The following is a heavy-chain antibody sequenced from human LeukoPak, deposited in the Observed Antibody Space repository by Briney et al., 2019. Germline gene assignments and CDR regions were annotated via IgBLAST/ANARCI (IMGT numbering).Heavy chain of an antibody. CDR2: TKSKTDGGTT. Sequence: GGSLRLSCAASGFTFSNAWMSWVRQAPGKGLEWVGRTKSKTDGGTTDYAAPVKGRFTISRDDSKNTLYLQMNSLKTEDTAVYYCTTILWDSNSMDFDYWGQGTLVTVSS. CDR3: TTILWDSNSMDFDY. V-gene: IGHV3-15*01. CDR1: GFTFSNAW. J-gene: IGHJ4*02. D-gene: IGHD6-6*01.